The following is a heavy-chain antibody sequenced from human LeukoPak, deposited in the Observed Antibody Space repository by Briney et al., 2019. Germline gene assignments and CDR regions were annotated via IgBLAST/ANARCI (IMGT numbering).Heavy chain of an antibody. CDR3: ARVQSESLRAFDV. CDR2: TYYRSNWFY. J-gene: IGHJ3*01. Sequence: SQTLSLTCGISGDFVSGNGVAWNWIGQSPSRGLEWLGRTYYRSNWFYDYAVSVKGRLTINPDTSKNQFSLHLNSVTPEDTAVYYCARVQSESLRAFDVWGQGTMVTVSS. CDR1: GDFVSGNGVA. V-gene: IGHV6-1*01.